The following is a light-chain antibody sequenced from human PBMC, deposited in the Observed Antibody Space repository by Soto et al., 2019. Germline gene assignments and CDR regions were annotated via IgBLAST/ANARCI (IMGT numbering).Light chain of an antibody. Sequence: DIVMTQSPLSLPVTPGEPASFSCRSSQSLLHSNAYNYLDWYLQKPGQSPQLLIYLGSNRASGVPDRFSGSGSGTDFTLKISRVEAEDVAVYYCMQALQTPYTFGQGTKLEIK. CDR2: LGS. CDR3: MQALQTPYT. V-gene: IGKV2-28*01. J-gene: IGKJ2*01. CDR1: QSLLHSNAYNY.